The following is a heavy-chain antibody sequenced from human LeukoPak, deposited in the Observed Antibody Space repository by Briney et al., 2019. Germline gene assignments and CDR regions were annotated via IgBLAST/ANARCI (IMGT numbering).Heavy chain of an antibody. V-gene: IGHV4-34*01. CDR1: GGSFSGYY. CDR2: INHSGST. Sequence: SETLSLTCAVYGGSFSGYYWSWIRQPPGKGLEWIGEINHSGSTNYNPSLKSRVTISVDTSKNQFSLKLSSVTAADTAVYYCARFSAVTAAGDYWGQGTLVTVSS. D-gene: IGHD4-4*01. J-gene: IGHJ4*02. CDR3: ARFSAVTAAGDY.